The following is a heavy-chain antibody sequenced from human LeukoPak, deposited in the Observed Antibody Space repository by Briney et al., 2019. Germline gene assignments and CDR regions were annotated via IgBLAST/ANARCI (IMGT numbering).Heavy chain of an antibody. V-gene: IGHV1-46*01. CDR3: ARDRAVAGFRFDY. D-gene: IGHD6-19*01. Sequence: ASVKLSCKASGYSFTRYYMHWVRQPPGQGLEGRGVINPSGGITRYTQKFQGRVTMTRDTSTTTVHMELSTLRSEDTAMYYCARDRAVAGFRFDYWGQGTLVTVSS. CDR1: GYSFTRYY. CDR2: INPSGGIT. J-gene: IGHJ4*02.